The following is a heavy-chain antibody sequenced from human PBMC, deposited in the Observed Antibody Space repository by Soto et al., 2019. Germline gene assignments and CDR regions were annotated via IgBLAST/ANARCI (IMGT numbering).Heavy chain of an antibody. CDR2: INPSGGST. J-gene: IGHJ3*02. V-gene: IGHV1-46*01. CDR3: ARDLAATYYYDSSGYRNAFDI. CDR1: GYTFTSYY. Sequence: GASVNVSCKASGYTFTSYYMHWVRQAPGQGLEWMGIINPSGGSTSYAQKFQGRVTMTRDTSTSTVYMELSSLRSEDTAVYYCARDLAATYYYDSSGYRNAFDIWGQGTMVTVSS. D-gene: IGHD3-22*01.